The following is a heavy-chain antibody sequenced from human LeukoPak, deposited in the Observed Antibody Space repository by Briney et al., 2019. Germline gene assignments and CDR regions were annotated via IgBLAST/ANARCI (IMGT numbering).Heavy chain of an antibody. V-gene: IGHV3-53*01. CDR1: GFTVSSNY. D-gene: IGHD1-26*01. CDR2: IYSGGST. Sequence: PGGSLRLSCAASGFTVSSNYMSWVRQAPGKGLEWVSVIYSGGSTYYADSVKGRFAISRDNSKNTLYLQMNSLRAEDTAVYYCARAALGAKVYWGQGTLVTVSS. CDR3: ARAALGAKVY. J-gene: IGHJ4*02.